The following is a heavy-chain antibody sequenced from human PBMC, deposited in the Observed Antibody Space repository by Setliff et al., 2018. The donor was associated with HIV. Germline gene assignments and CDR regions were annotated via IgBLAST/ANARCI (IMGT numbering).Heavy chain of an antibody. V-gene: IGHV1-8*02. J-gene: IGHJ4*02. CDR2: MNPNSGNT. CDR3: ARGRYCTTLSCPYYFDY. D-gene: IGHD2-8*01. CDR1: GYTFTSND. Sequence: ASVKVSCKASGYTFTSNDINWVRQATGQGLEWMGWMNPNSGNTGYAQKFQGRVTMTRNTSISTVYMELNGLRSEDTAVYYCARGRYCTTLSCPYYFDYWGQGTLVTVSS.